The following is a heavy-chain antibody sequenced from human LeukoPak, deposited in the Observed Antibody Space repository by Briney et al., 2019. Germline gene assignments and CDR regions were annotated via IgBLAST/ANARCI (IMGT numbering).Heavy chain of an antibody. D-gene: IGHD6-25*01. CDR1: GYTFTNYG. Sequence: ASVKVSSKASGYTFTNYGFSWVRQAPGQGLEWMGWISAHNGNTNYEQKFQGRVTMTTDTSTSTAYMELRSLRSDDTAVYYCARDSSSDSCIDLGSSGGQGPLVTVSS. V-gene: IGHV1-18*01. CDR3: ARDSSSDSCIDLGSS. CDR2: ISAHNGNT. J-gene: IGHJ4*02.